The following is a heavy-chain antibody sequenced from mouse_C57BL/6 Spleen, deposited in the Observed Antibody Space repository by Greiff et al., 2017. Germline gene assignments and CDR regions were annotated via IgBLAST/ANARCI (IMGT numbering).Heavy chain of an antibody. Sequence: KQSCKASGYTFTSYWMHWVKQRPIQGLEWIGNIDPSDSETHYNQKFKDKATLTVDKSSSTAYMQRSSLTSEDSAVYYCARTQDDGYYEDYWGQGTTLTVSS. CDR2: IDPSDSET. D-gene: IGHD2-3*01. V-gene: IGHV1-52*01. CDR1: GYTFTSYW. CDR3: ARTQDDGYYEDY. J-gene: IGHJ2*01.